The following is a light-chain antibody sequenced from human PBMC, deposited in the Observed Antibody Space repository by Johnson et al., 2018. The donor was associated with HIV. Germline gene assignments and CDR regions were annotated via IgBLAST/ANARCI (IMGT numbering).Light chain of an antibody. CDR3: GAWDTSLSAGVG. CDR1: SSTIGNNY. J-gene: IGLJ1*01. V-gene: IGLV1-51*02. Sequence: QSVLTQPPSVSAAPGQKVTISCSGSSSTIGNNYISWYQLLPGTPPKLIIFKNNERPSGIPDRLSGPKSGTSATLGINGLPPGDQADDSCGAWDTSLSAGVGFGTGTKVTVL. CDR2: KNN.